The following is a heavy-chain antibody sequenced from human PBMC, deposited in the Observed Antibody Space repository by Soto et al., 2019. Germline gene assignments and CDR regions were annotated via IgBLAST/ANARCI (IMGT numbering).Heavy chain of an antibody. J-gene: IGHJ3*02. CDR2: ISYDGSNK. Sequence: QVQLVESGGGVVQPGRSLRLSCAASGFTFSSYGMHWVRQAPGKGLEWVAVISYDGSNKYYADSVKCRFTISRDNSKNTLYLQMNSLRAEDTAVYYCAKSEVVVASDAFDIWGQGTMVTVSS. CDR1: GFTFSSYG. CDR3: AKSEVVVASDAFDI. D-gene: IGHD2-15*01. V-gene: IGHV3-30*18.